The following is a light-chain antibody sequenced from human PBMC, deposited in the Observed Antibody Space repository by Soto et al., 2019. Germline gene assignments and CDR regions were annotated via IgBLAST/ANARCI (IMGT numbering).Light chain of an antibody. CDR3: CSYTKTTTPWV. Sequence: QSALTQPASASGSPGQSITISCTGSNSDVGAYNFVSWFQQHPGKAPKLIIYEVTSRPSGVSSRFSGSKSGNTASLNISGLQAEDEAEYYCCSYTKTTTPWVFGGGTKLTVL. CDR2: EVT. J-gene: IGLJ3*02. CDR1: NSDVGAYNF. V-gene: IGLV2-14*01.